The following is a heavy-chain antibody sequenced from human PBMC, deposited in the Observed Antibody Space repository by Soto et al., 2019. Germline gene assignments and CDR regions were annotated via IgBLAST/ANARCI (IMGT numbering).Heavy chain of an antibody. D-gene: IGHD3-10*01. Sequence: QVQLVESGGGVVQPGRSLRLSCAASGFTFSSYGMHWVRQAPGKGLEWVAVISYDGSNKYYADSVKGRFTISRDNSKNTRYLQMNRLRAEDTAVYYWAKDLYYGSVSDPKGTYACDIWGQGTMVTVSS. V-gene: IGHV3-30*18. CDR1: GFTFSSYG. J-gene: IGHJ3*02. CDR2: ISYDGSNK. CDR3: AKDLYYGSVSDPKGTYACDI.